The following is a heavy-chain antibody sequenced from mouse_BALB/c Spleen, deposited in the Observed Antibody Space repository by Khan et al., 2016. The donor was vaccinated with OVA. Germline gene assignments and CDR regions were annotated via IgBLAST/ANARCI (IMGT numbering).Heavy chain of an antibody. CDR2: ISYSGST. J-gene: IGHJ4*01. CDR1: GYSITSGYA. Sequence: EVQLQESGPGLVKPSQSLSLTCTVTGYSITSGYAWNWIRQFPGNKLEWMGYISYSGSTSYNPSLRSRISITRDTSKNQFFLPLNSVTSEDTATDYSARKNYYGDAMDYWGQGTSVTVSS. CDR3: ARKNYYGDAMDY. V-gene: IGHV3-2*02. D-gene: IGHD1-2*01.